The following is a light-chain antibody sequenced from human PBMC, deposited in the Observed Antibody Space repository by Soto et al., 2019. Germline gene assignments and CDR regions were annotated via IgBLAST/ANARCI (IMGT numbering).Light chain of an antibody. J-gene: IGLJ3*02. CDR1: SGHSNYA. Sequence: QLVLTQSPSASASLGASVKLTCTLSSGHSNYAIAWHPQQPEKGPRYLMKLNSDGSHSKGDGIPDRFSGSSSGAERSLTISSLQSEQEADYYCQTWGTGAWVFGGGTKLTVL. CDR3: QTWGTGAWV. V-gene: IGLV4-69*01. CDR2: LNSDGSH.